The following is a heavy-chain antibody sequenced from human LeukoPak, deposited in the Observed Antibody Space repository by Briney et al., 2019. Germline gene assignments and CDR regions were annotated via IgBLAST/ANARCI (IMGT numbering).Heavy chain of an antibody. Sequence: SETLSLTCTVSGDSISGYYWSWIRQPPGKGLEWIGYIYYSGSTNYNPSLKSRVTISVDTSKNQFSLKLSSVTAADTAVYYCARSYYYGSRFDPWGQGTLVTVSS. V-gene: IGHV4-59*01. D-gene: IGHD3-10*01. CDR3: ARSYYYGSRFDP. CDR1: GDSISGYY. CDR2: IYYSGST. J-gene: IGHJ5*02.